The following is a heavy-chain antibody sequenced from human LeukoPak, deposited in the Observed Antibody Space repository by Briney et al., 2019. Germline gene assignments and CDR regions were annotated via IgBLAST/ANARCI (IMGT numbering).Heavy chain of an antibody. J-gene: IGHJ4*02. Sequence: PSETLSLTCTVSGGSISSSSYYWGWIRQPPGKGLEWIGNIYSSGSTYYNPSLKSRVTISVDTSKNQISLKLRSVTAADTALYYCARSNGVGATPYGYWGQGTLVTVSS. D-gene: IGHD1-26*01. V-gene: IGHV4-39*07. CDR1: GGSISSSSYY. CDR2: IYSSGST. CDR3: ARSNGVGATPYGY.